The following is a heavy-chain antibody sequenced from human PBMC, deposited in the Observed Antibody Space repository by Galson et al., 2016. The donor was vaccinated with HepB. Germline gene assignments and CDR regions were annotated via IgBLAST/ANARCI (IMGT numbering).Heavy chain of an antibody. D-gene: IGHD5-18*01. CDR2: IDPSDSYT. CDR3: ARQREYSYGGVDY. J-gene: IGHJ4*02. Sequence: QSGAEVKKPGESLRISCQGSGYSFSSYWISWVRRMPGKGLERMGRIDPSDSYTNYSPSFKGHVTISSDKSISTAYLQWSSLKASDTAMYYCARQREYSYGGVDYWGQGALVTVSS. V-gene: IGHV5-10-1*01. CDR1: GYSFSSYW.